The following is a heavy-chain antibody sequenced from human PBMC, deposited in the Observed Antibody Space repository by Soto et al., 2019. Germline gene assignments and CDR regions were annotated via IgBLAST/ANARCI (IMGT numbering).Heavy chain of an antibody. V-gene: IGHV3-30*18. D-gene: IGHD3-22*01. CDR2: ISYDGSNK. CDR1: GFTFSSYG. CDR3: AKEKEVYYYDSSGYFDY. Sequence: GGSLRLSCAASGFTFSSYGMHWVRQAPGKGLEWVAVISYDGSNKYYADSVKGRFTISRDNSKNTLYLQMNSLRAEDTAVYYCAKEKEVYYYDSSGYFDYCCQGTLVTVSS. J-gene: IGHJ4*02.